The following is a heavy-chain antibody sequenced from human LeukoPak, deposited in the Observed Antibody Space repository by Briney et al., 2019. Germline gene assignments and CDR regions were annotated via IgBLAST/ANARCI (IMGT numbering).Heavy chain of an antibody. CDR3: ARRPSYGSVVVTARFDY. CDR2: INHSGST. Sequence: PSETLSLTCAVYGGSFSAYYWSWIRQPPGKGLEWIGEINHSGSTNYNPSLKSRVTISVDTSKNQFSLKLSSVTAADTAVYYCARRPSYGSVVVTARFDYWGQGTLVTVSS. V-gene: IGHV4-34*01. J-gene: IGHJ4*02. D-gene: IGHD2-21*02. CDR1: GGSFSAYY.